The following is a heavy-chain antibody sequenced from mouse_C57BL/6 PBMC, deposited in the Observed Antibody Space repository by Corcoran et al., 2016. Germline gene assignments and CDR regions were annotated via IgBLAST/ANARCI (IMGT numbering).Heavy chain of an antibody. Sequence: ERKKTGETVKISCKASGYTFTTYGMSWVKQAPGKGLKWMGWINTYSGVPTYADDFKGRFAFSLETSASTAYLQINNLKNEDTATYFCAIRYYGSSYYAMDYWGQGTSVTVSS. J-gene: IGHJ4*01. CDR1: GYTFTTYG. D-gene: IGHD1-1*01. CDR3: AIRYYGSSYYAMDY. V-gene: IGHV9-3*01. CDR2: INTYSGVP.